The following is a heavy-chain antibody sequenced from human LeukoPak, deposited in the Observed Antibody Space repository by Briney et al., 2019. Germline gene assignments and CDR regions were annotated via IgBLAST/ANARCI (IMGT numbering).Heavy chain of an antibody. CDR1: GGSFSGYF. CDR3: ARGPNFDY. Sequence: SETLSLTCSVSGGSFSGYFWAWIRQPPGKGREWIGEISHSGSTDYSPSLQSRVTISIDTSKKRFSLNLSSVTVADTAVYYCARGPNFDYWGQGTLVTVSS. CDR2: ISHSGST. J-gene: IGHJ4*02. V-gene: IGHV4-34*01.